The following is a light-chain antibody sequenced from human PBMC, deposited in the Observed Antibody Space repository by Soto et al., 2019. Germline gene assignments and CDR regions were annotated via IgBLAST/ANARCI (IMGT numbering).Light chain of an antibody. CDR1: QSFSSSY. CDR3: QQYGSSSLT. CDR2: GAS. Sequence: EIVLTQSPGTLSLSPGERATLSCRASQSFSSSYLAWYQQKPGQAPRLLIYGASSRATGIPDRFSGSGSGTDFTLTISRLEPEDFEVYYCQQYGSSSLTFGLGT. J-gene: IGKJ4*01. V-gene: IGKV3-20*01.